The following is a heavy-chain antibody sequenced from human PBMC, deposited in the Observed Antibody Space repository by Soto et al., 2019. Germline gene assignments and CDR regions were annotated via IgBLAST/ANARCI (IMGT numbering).Heavy chain of an antibody. J-gene: IGHJ3*02. CDR1: GYSFTSYW. V-gene: IGHV5-51*01. D-gene: IGHD3-22*01. CDR2: IYPGDSDT. Sequence: PGESRKIACKGSGYSFTSYWIGWVRQMPGKGLEWMGIIYPGDSDTRYSPSFQGQVTISADKSISTAYLQWSSLKASDTAMYYCATAYDSSGYYYVVYAFDIWGQGTMVTVSS. CDR3: ATAYDSSGYYYVVYAFDI.